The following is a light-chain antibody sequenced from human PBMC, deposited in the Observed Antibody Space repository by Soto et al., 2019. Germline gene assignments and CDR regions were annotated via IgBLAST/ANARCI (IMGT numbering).Light chain of an antibody. V-gene: IGKV1-6*01. CDR2: KVS. CDR3: QQYGSSPIT. Sequence: AIQVTQSPTSLSASVGDRFTITCRSSQDIRNYLGWYQQKPGKAPKLLIQKVSSLESGVPSRFSGSGFGTEFTLTISRLEPEDFAVYYCQQYGSSPITFGQGTRLEIK. J-gene: IGKJ5*01. CDR1: QDIRNY.